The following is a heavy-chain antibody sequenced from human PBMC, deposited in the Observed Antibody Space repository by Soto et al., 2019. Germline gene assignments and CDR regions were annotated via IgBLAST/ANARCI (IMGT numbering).Heavy chain of an antibody. Sequence: QVQLVQSGAEVKKPGSSVKVSCKASGGTFSSYTISWVRQAPGQGLEWMGRIIPILGIANYAQKFQGRVTITADKSTSTAYMELGSLRSEDTAVYYCARFIIAAAGICPVPFDYWGQGTLVTVSS. CDR1: GGTFSSYT. CDR2: IIPILGIA. CDR3: ARFIIAAAGICPVPFDY. V-gene: IGHV1-69*02. J-gene: IGHJ4*02. D-gene: IGHD6-13*01.